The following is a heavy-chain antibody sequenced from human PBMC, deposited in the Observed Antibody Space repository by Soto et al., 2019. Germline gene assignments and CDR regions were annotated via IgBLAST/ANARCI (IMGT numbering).Heavy chain of an antibody. J-gene: IGHJ6*02. CDR2: INPSGGST. Sequence: ASVKVSCKASGYTFTSYYMHWVRQAPGQGLEWMGIINPSGGSTSYAQKFQGRVTMTRDTSTSTVYMELSSLRSEDTAVYYCARDPRGYSYGLDPYYYGMDVSGQGTTVTVS. V-gene: IGHV1-46*01. CDR1: GYTFTSYY. CDR3: ARDPRGYSYGLDPYYYGMDV. D-gene: IGHD5-18*01.